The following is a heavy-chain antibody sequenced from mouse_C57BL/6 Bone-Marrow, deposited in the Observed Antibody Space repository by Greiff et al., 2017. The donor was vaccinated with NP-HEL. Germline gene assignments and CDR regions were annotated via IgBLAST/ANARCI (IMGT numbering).Heavy chain of an antibody. V-gene: IGHV14-2*01. CDR3: ALITTVPHFDY. Sequence: DVQLQESGAELVKPGASVKLSCTASGFNIKDYYMHWVKQRTEQGLEWIGRIDPEDGETKYAPKFQGKATITADTSSNTAYLQLSSLTSEDTAVYYCALITTVPHFDYWGQGTTLTVSS. J-gene: IGHJ2*01. CDR1: GFNIKDYY. CDR2: IDPEDGET. D-gene: IGHD1-1*01.